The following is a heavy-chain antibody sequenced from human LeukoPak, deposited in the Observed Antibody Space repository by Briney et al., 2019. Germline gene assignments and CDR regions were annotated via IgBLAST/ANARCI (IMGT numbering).Heavy chain of an antibody. CDR3: ARPQVGATDAFDI. V-gene: IGHV1-2*02. Sequence: ASVKVSCKASGYTFTCYYMHWVRQAPGQGREWMGWSNPNSGGTNYAQKFQGRVTMTRDTSISTAYMELSRLRSDDTAVYYCARPQVGATDAFDIWGQGTMVTVSS. CDR1: GYTFTCYY. CDR2: SNPNSGGT. J-gene: IGHJ3*02. D-gene: IGHD1-26*01.